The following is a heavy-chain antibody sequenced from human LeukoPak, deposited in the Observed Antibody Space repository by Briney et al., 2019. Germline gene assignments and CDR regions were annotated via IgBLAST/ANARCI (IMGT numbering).Heavy chain of an antibody. Sequence: ASVKVSCKASGHTFTSYGISWVRQAPGQGLEWMGWISAYNGNTNYAQKLQGRVTMTTDTSTSTAYMELRSLRSDDTAVYYCARDLSLAVAGILGYWGQGTLVTVSS. CDR2: ISAYNGNT. D-gene: IGHD6-19*01. CDR3: ARDLSLAVAGILGY. CDR1: GHTFTSYG. J-gene: IGHJ4*02. V-gene: IGHV1-18*01.